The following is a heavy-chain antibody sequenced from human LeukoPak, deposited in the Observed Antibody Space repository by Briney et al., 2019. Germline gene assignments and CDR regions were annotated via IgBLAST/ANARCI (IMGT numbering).Heavy chain of an antibody. D-gene: IGHD4/OR15-4a*01. Sequence: GGSLRLSCAASGFTFSSYAMHGVRQAPGKGLEGVAVISYDAYREYHADSVKGRFTISRDNSKNTLYLQMNSLRVEDTAVYYCARDFSGASRIDYWGQGTLVTVSS. CDR1: GFTFSSYA. J-gene: IGHJ4*02. CDR3: ARDFSGASRIDY. CDR2: ISYDAYRE. V-gene: IGHV3-30-3*01.